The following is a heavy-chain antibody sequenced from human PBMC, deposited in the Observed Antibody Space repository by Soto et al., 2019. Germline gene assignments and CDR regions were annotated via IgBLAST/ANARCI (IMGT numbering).Heavy chain of an antibody. V-gene: IGHV5-51*01. J-gene: IGHJ4*02. Sequence: EVQLVQSGAEVKKPGESLKISCKGSGYSFTTYWIGWVRQMPGKGLEWMGIIYPGDSNTRYSPSFQGQVTISADKSINTAYLQWSSLKASDTAMYYCARGLRGTGGRSDFDYWGQGTPVIVSS. CDR2: IYPGDSNT. CDR3: ARGLRGTGGRSDFDY. D-gene: IGHD3-10*01. CDR1: GYSFTTYW.